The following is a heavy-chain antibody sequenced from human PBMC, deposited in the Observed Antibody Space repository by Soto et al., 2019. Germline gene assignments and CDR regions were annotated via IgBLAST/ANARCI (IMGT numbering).Heavy chain of an antibody. CDR2: ISAYNGNT. J-gene: IGHJ5*02. V-gene: IGHV1-18*01. CDR3: ARDRIISTRPNNWFDP. CDR1: GGTFSSYA. D-gene: IGHD3-9*01. Sequence: ASVKVSCKASGGTFSSYAISWVRQAPGQGLEWMGWISAYNGNTNYAQKLQGRVTMTTDTSTSTAYMELRSLRSDDTAVYYCARDRIISTRPNNWFDPWGQGTLVTVSS.